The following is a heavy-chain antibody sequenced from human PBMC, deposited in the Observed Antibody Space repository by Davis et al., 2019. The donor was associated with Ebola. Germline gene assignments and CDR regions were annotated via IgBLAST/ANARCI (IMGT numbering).Heavy chain of an antibody. CDR2: IYYSGST. Sequence: PSETLSLTCTVSGGSVSSDNYYWSWIRQPPGKGLECIGYIYYSGSTTYNPSLESRVTISVDTSKNQFSLKVISVTAADTAVYYCATSRVRGLITTGQLDYWGQGTLVTVSS. CDR3: ATSRVRGLITTGQLDY. V-gene: IGHV4-61*01. CDR1: GGSVSSDNYY. D-gene: IGHD3-10*01. J-gene: IGHJ4*02.